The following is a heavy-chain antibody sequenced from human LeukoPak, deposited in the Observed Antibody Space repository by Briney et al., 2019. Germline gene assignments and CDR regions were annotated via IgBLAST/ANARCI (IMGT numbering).Heavy chain of an antibody. J-gene: IGHJ4*02. CDR2: ISSSSSYI. CDR1: GFTFSSYS. V-gene: IGHV3-21*01. D-gene: IGHD6-6*01. Sequence: VGSLRLSCAASGFTFSSYSMNWVRQAPGKGLEWVSSISSSSSYIYYADSVKGRFTISRDNAKNSLYLQMSSLRAEDTAVYYCARENSSFDYFDYWGQGTLVTVSS. CDR3: ARENSSFDYFDY.